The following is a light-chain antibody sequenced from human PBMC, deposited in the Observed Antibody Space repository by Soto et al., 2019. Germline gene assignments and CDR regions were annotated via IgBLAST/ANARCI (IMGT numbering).Light chain of an antibody. CDR1: QSISSW. Sequence: DIQMPQSPSTLSASVGDRVTITCRASQSISSWLAWYQQKPGKAPKLLIYRSSSLQTGVPSRFSGSGSGTDFTLTISSLQPEDFATYYCLQDYNYPYTFGQGTRLEIK. CDR3: LQDYNYPYT. CDR2: RSS. J-gene: IGKJ5*01. V-gene: IGKV1-5*01.